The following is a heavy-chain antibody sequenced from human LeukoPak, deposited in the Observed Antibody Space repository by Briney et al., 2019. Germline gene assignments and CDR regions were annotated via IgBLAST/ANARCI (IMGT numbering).Heavy chain of an antibody. Sequence: PSETLSLTCTVSGGSISSSSYYWGWIRQPPGKGLEWIGSIYYSGSTYYNPSLKSRVTISVDTSKNHFSLKLSSVTAADTAVYYCARRTPFWSGYPPPVKGDAFDIWGQGTMVTVSS. V-gene: IGHV4-39*01. CDR2: IYYSGST. CDR1: GGSISSSSYY. J-gene: IGHJ3*02. D-gene: IGHD3-3*01. CDR3: ARRTPFWSGYPPPVKGDAFDI.